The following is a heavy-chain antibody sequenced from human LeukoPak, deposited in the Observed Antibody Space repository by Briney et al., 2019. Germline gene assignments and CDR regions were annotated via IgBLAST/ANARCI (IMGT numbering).Heavy chain of an antibody. CDR1: GYTFTGYY. Sequence: ASVKVSCKASGYTFTGYYMHWVRQAPGQGLEWMGWINPNSGGTNYAQKFQGRVTMTRDTSISTAYMELSRLRSDDTAVYYCARDGDIVVVPAHKYYYYYMDVWGKGTTVTVSS. D-gene: IGHD2-2*01. CDR3: ARDGDIVVVPAHKYYYYYMDV. CDR2: INPNSGGT. J-gene: IGHJ6*03. V-gene: IGHV1-2*02.